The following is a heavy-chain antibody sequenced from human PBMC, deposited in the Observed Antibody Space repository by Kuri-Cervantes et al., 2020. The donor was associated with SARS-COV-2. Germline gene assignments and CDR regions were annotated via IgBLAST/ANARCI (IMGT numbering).Heavy chain of an antibody. J-gene: IGHJ4*02. D-gene: IGHD6-13*01. CDR2: MNPKSGIT. CDR1: GYTFINYD. Sequence: ASVKVSCKTSGYTFINYDINWVRQATGQGLEWMGWMNPKSGITGYAQKFQGRVSMTRNTAINTAYMELRSLRSDDTAVYYCVFGSIGQLGNFDYWGQGTLVTVSS. V-gene: IGHV1-8*02. CDR3: VFGSIGQLGNFDY.